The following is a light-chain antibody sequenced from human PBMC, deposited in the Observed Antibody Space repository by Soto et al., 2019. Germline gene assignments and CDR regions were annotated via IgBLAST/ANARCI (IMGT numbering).Light chain of an antibody. CDR3: VLYMGSGIWV. V-gene: IGLV8-61*01. CDR2: SIN. Sequence: QTVVTQEPSFSVSPGGTVTLTCGLSSGSVSSSYYPSWYQQTPGQAPRTLIYSINTRSSGVPNRFSGSILGNKAALTITGAQADDESDYYCVLYMGSGIWVFGGGTKLTVL. CDR1: SGSVSSSYY. J-gene: IGLJ3*02.